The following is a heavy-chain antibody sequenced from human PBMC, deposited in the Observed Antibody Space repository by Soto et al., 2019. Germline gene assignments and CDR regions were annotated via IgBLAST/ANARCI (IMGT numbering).Heavy chain of an antibody. CDR3: AKICRYCSSTSRERAFDI. CDR2: ISGSGGST. J-gene: IGHJ3*02. D-gene: IGHD2-2*01. V-gene: IGHV3-23*01. Sequence: EVQLLESGGGLVQPGGSLRLSCAASGFTFSSYAMSWVRQAPGKGLEWVSAISGSGGSTYYADSVKGRFTISRDNSKNTLYLQMNSLRAEDTAVYYCAKICRYCSSTSRERAFDIWGQGTMVTVSS. CDR1: GFTFSSYA.